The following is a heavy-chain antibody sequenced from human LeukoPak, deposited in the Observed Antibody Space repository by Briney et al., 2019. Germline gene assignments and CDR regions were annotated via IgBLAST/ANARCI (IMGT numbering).Heavy chain of an antibody. CDR2: IIPIFGTA. J-gene: IGHJ5*02. CDR3: ARDYCTNGVCYWFDP. D-gene: IGHD2-8*01. CDR1: GFTFSSYA. Sequence: GGSLRLSCAASGFTFSSYAISWVRQAPGQGLEWMGGIIPIFGTANYAQKFQGRVTITTDESTSTAYMELSSLRSGDTAVYYCARDYCTNGVCYWFDPWGQGTLVTVSS. V-gene: IGHV1-69*05.